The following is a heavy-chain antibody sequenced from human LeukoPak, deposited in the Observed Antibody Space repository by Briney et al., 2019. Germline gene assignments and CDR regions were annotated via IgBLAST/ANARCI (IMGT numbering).Heavy chain of an antibody. Sequence: TGGSLRLSCAASGFTFSSYWMSWVRQAPGRGLEWVANIKQDGSEKYYVDSVKGRFTISRDNAKNSLYLQMNSLRAEDTAVYYCARVLGVEMATIMTAYCFDYWGQGTLVTVSS. CDR1: GFTFSSYW. V-gene: IGHV3-7*01. CDR2: IKQDGSEK. D-gene: IGHD5-24*01. CDR3: ARVLGVEMATIMTAYCFDY. J-gene: IGHJ4*02.